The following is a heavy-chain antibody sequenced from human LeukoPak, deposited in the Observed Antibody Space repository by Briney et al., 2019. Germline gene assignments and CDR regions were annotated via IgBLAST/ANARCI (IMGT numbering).Heavy chain of an antibody. CDR3: ARELGSYPGGEGFDY. V-gene: IGHV3-21*01. Sequence: GGSLRLSCAASGFTFSSYSMNWVRQAPGKGLEWVSSISSSSSYIYYADSVKGRFTISRDNAKNSLYLQMNSLRAEDTAVYYCARELGSYPGGEGFDYWGQGTLVTVSS. CDR2: ISSSSSYI. D-gene: IGHD1-26*01. CDR1: GFTFSSYS. J-gene: IGHJ4*02.